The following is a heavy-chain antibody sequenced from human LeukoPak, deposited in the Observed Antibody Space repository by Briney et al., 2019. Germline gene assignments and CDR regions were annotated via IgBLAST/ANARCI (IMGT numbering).Heavy chain of an antibody. D-gene: IGHD3-3*01. CDR1: GFTFSSYG. CDR2: ISYDGSNK. V-gene: IGHV3-30*18. CDR3: AKDQSITIFGVAPYGMDV. J-gene: IGHJ6*02. Sequence: GGSLRLSCAASGFTFSSYGMHWVRQAPGKGLEWVAVISYDGSNKYYADSVKGRFTISRDNSKNTLYLQMNSLRAEDTAVYYCAKDQSITIFGVAPYGMDVWGQGTTVTASS.